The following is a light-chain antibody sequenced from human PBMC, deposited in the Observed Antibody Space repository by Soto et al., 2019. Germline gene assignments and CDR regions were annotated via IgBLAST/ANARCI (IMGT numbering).Light chain of an antibody. CDR3: SSYTSSSTDV. J-gene: IGLJ1*01. CDR2: DVS. V-gene: IGLV2-14*01. Sequence: QSALTQPASVSGSPGQSITISCTGTSSDVGGYNYVSWYQQHPGKVPKLMIYDVSNRPSGVSNRFSGSKSGNTASLTISGLQGEDEADYYCSSYTSSSTDVFGTGTKLTVL. CDR1: SSDVGGYNY.